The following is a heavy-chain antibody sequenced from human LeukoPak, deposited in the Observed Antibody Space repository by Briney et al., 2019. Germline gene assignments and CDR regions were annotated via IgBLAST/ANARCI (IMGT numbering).Heavy chain of an antibody. Sequence: ASVTVSCKASGYTFTGYYMHWVRQAPGQGLEWMGWINPNSGGTNYAQKFQGRVTMTRDTSISTAYMELSRLRSDDTAVYYCARDWWIQLWLYYWGQGTLVTVSS. CDR1: GYTFTGYY. D-gene: IGHD5-18*01. J-gene: IGHJ4*02. V-gene: IGHV1-2*02. CDR3: ARDWWIQLWLYY. CDR2: INPNSGGT.